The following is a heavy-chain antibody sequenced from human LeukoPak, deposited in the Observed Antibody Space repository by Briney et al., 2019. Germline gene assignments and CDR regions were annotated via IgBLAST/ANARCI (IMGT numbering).Heavy chain of an antibody. V-gene: IGHV1-2*02. J-gene: IGHJ6*02. CDR3: ARGGQLPSSIAARPAYYYYGMDV. CDR2: INPNSGGT. CDR1: GYTFTGYY. D-gene: IGHD6-6*01. Sequence: ASVKVSCKASGYTFTGYYMHWVRQAPGQGLEWMGWINPNSGGTNYAQEFQGRVTMTRDTSISTAYMELSRLRSDDTAVYYCARGGQLPSSIAARPAYYYYGMDVWGQGTTVTVSS.